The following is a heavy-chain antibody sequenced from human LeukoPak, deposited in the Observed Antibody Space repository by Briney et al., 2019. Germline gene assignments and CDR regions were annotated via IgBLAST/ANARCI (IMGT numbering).Heavy chain of an antibody. CDR3: AREYNYYYYYMDV. J-gene: IGHJ6*03. D-gene: IGHD1-1*01. V-gene: IGHV4-59*11. CDR1: GGSISSHY. CDR2: IYYSGRT. Sequence: ASETPSLTCTVSGGSISSHYWSWIRQPPGKGLEWIGYIYYSGRTNYNPSLKSRVTMSVDTSKKQFSLKLSSVTAADTAVYYCAREYNYYYYYMDVWGRGTTVTVSS.